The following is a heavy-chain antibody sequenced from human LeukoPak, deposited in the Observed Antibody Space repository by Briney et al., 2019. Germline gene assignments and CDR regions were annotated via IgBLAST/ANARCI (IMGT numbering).Heavy chain of an antibody. J-gene: IGHJ6*03. D-gene: IGHD5-18*01. CDR1: GGSISSGSYY. CDR2: IYHSGST. CDR3: ARVLWLGGTYHYYYMDV. V-gene: IGHV4-61*01. Sequence: SETLSLTSTVSGGSISSGSYYWSWIRQPPGKGLEWIGYIYHSGSTNYNPSLKSRVTISVDTSKNQFSLKLSSVTAADTAVYYCARVLWLGGTYHYYYMDVWGKGTTVTISS.